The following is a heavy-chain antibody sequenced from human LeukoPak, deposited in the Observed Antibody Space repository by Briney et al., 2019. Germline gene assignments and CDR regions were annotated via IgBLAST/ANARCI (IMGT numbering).Heavy chain of an antibody. J-gene: IGHJ4*02. V-gene: IGHV3-30*04. CDR1: GFTFSNYA. CDR2: ISHDGSKE. Sequence: GGSLRLSCAASGFTFSNYAFHWVRQAPGKGLEWVAVISHDGSKEYYADSVEGRFTISRDNSKNTLYLQMNSLRREDTAVFSCARERSSGSYYDHWGQGTLVTVSS. D-gene: IGHD1-26*01. CDR3: ARERSSGSYYDH.